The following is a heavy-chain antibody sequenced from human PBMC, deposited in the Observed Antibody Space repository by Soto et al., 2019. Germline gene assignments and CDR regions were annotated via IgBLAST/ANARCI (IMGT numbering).Heavy chain of an antibody. Sequence: EVQLVESGGGLVKPGGFLRLSCAASGFTFSNVWMIWVRQAPGKGLEWIGRIKSKAAGEITDYAAVVKGRFTISRDDSKDTVFLQMNSLTPEDTAMYYCATGAPFSGSVFDYWGQGTLVTVSS. D-gene: IGHD1-26*01. CDR3: ATGAPFSGSVFDY. CDR1: GFTFSNVW. J-gene: IGHJ4*02. CDR2: IKSKAAGEIT. V-gene: IGHV3-15*01.